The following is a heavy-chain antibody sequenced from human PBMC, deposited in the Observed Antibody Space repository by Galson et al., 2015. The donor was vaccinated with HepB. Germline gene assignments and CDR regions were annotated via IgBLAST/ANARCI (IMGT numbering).Heavy chain of an antibody. D-gene: IGHD4-17*01. CDR1: GFTFDDYG. CDR2: INWNGGST. J-gene: IGHJ4*02. Sequence: SLRLSCAASGFTFDDYGMSWVRQAPGKGLEWVSGINWNGGSTGYADSVKGRFTISRDNAKNSLYLQMNSLRAEDTALYSCARKAMWGYGDYYFDYWGQGTLVTVSS. CDR3: ARKAMWGYGDYYFDY. V-gene: IGHV3-20*04.